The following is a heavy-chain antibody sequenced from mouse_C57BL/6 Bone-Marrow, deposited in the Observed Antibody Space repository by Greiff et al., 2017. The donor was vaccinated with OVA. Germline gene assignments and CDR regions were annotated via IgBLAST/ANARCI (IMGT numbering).Heavy chain of an antibody. V-gene: IGHV6-6*01. Sequence: EVKVEESGGGLVQPGGSMKLSCAASGFTFSDAWMDWVRQSPEKGLEWVAEIRNKANNHATYYAESVKGRFTISRDDSKSSVYLQMNSLRAEDTGIYYCTPVIYYDYRGFAYWGQGTLVTVSA. CDR3: TPVIYYDYRGFAY. CDR2: IRNKANNHAT. CDR1: GFTFSDAW. J-gene: IGHJ3*01. D-gene: IGHD2-4*01.